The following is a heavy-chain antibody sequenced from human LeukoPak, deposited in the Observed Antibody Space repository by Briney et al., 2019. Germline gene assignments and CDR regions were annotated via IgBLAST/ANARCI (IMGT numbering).Heavy chain of an antibody. CDR2: ISGSGGST. J-gene: IGHJ4*02. Sequence: GGSLRLSCAASGFTFSSYAMSWVRQAPGKGLEWVSAISGSGGSTYYADSVKGRFTISRDNSKNTLYLQMNSLRAEDTAVYYCARIYCSGGSCYRAFDYWGQGTLVTVSS. D-gene: IGHD2-15*01. CDR1: GFTFSSYA. CDR3: ARIYCSGGSCYRAFDY. V-gene: IGHV3-23*01.